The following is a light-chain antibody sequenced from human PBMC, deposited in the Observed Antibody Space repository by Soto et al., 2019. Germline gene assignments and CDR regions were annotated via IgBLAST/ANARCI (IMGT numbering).Light chain of an antibody. CDR2: WAS. V-gene: IGKV4-1*01. Sequence: DIVMTQSPDSLAVSLGERATINCKSSQSVLDSSNNKNYLAWYQQKPGQPPKLLIYWASTRESGVPDRFSGSRSGTDFTLSISSLQAEDVAVYYSQKYYSTPWTFGQGTKVEIK. CDR3: QKYYSTPWT. CDR1: QSVLDSSNNKNY. J-gene: IGKJ1*01.